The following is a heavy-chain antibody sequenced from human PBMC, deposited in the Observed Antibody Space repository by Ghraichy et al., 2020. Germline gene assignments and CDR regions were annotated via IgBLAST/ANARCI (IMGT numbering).Heavy chain of an antibody. Sequence: GGSLRLSCVVSGFTFSSYEMNWVRQAPGKGLEWVSYISSSGSTIYYADSVKGRFTISRDNAKNTLYLQMNSLRAEDTAVYYCARNVWDCSGGSSSSSYDYWGQGTLVTVSS. V-gene: IGHV3-48*03. CDR1: GFTFSSYE. D-gene: IGHD2-15*01. CDR2: ISSSGSTI. CDR3: ARNVWDCSGGSSSSSYDY. J-gene: IGHJ4*02.